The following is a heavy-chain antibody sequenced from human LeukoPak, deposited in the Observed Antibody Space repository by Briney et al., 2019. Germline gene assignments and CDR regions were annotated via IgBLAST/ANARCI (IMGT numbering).Heavy chain of an antibody. CDR3: ARQGCSGGSCLDAFDI. J-gene: IGHJ3*02. D-gene: IGHD2-15*01. Sequence: SETLSLTCTVSGDSFSSYYWSWIRQPPGKGLEWIGYMYYSGSPNYNPSLKSRVTISVGTSKNQFSLKLASVTAADTAVYYCARQGCSGGSCLDAFDIWGQGTMVTVSS. V-gene: IGHV4-59*08. CDR1: GDSFSSYY. CDR2: MYYSGSP.